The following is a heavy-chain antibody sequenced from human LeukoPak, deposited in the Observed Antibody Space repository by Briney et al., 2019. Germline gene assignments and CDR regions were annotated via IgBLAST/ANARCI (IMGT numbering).Heavy chain of an antibody. D-gene: IGHD3-16*01. Sequence: PSETLSLTRTVSDDSFKTHYWSYIRQPPGKGLEWIGYIYNAGITNYNPSLKSRASLSADTSNNQFSLRLTSVTAADTAVYYCVRVGDLRMDWFDPWGQGVLVTVSS. CDR2: IYNAGIT. CDR3: VRVGDLRMDWFDP. J-gene: IGHJ5*02. CDR1: DDSFKTHY. V-gene: IGHV4-59*11.